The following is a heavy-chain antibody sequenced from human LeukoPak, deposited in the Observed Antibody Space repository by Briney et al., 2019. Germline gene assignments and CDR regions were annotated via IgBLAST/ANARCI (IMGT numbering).Heavy chain of an antibody. CDR1: GYTFTSYD. CDR2: ISARNGNI. CDR3: ARDNGGAYYFDTSAYYHNDAFDI. V-gene: IGHV1-18*01. D-gene: IGHD3-22*01. J-gene: IGHJ3*02. Sequence: GASVKVSCKASGYTFTSYDISWLRQAPGQGLEWMGWISARNGNINYAQKFQGRVTMTTDTSTSTAYMELRSLRSDDTAVYYCARDNGGAYYFDTSAYYHNDAFDIWGQGTMVTVSS.